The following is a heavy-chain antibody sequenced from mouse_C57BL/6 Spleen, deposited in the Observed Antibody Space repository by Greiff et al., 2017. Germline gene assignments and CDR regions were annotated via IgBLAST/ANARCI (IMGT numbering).Heavy chain of an antibody. J-gene: IGHJ3*01. D-gene: IGHD1-1*01. Sequence: VQLKESGAELVRPGASVKLSCTASGFNIKDDYMHWVKQRPEQGLEWIGWIDPENGDTEYASKFQGKATITADTSSNTAYLQLSSLTSEDTAVYYCTNYYYGSSPFAYWGQGTLVTVSA. CDR1: GFNIKDDY. CDR2: IDPENGDT. CDR3: TNYYYGSSPFAY. V-gene: IGHV14-4*01.